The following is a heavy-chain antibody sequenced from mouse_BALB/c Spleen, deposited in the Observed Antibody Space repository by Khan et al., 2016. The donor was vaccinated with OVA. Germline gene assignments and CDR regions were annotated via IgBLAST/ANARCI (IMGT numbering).Heavy chain of an antibody. CDR1: GYTFTSYT. J-gene: IGHJ3*01. CDR3: VRDGAYHRNDGWFAY. Sequence: VQLQQPGAELARPGASVKMSCKASGYTFTSYTIHWIKLRPGQGLEWIGFINPSNGYTNYNQKFKDKATLTADKSSTTVYMQLSSLTSDDSAVYNCVRDGAYHRNDGWFAYWGQGTLVTVSA. CDR2: INPSNGYT. V-gene: IGHV1-4*01. D-gene: IGHD2-14*01.